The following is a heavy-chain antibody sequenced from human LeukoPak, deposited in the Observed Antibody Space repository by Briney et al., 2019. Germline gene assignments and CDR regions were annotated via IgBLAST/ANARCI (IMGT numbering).Heavy chain of an antibody. V-gene: IGHV3-21*01. D-gene: IGHD3-3*01. Sequence: VGSLRLSCAASGFTFSSYSMNWVPQAPGEGLEWSSSISSTSSYIYYADSVKGRFTISRDNAKNSLYLQMNSLRDEDTAVYYCARDQNLGYDFWSGYRVDAFDIWGQGTMVSDSS. CDR1: GFTFSSYS. CDR2: ISSTSSYI. J-gene: IGHJ3*02. CDR3: ARDQNLGYDFWSGYRVDAFDI.